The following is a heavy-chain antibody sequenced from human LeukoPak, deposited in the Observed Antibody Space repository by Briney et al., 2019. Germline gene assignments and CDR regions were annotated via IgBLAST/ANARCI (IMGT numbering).Heavy chain of an antibody. CDR3: ARVSLWYGVYYFDY. CDR2: INAGNGNT. CDR1: GYTFTSYA. Sequence: ASVKVSCKASGYTFTSYAMHWVRQAPGQRLEWMGWINAGNGNTKYSQEFQGRVTITRDTSASTAYMELSSLRSDDTAVYYCARVSLWYGVYYFDYWGQGTLVAVSS. J-gene: IGHJ4*02. V-gene: IGHV1-3*01. D-gene: IGHD3-10*01.